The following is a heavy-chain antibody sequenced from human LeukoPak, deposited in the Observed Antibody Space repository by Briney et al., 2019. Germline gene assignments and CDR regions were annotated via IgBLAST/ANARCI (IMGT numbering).Heavy chain of an antibody. V-gene: IGHV3-21*01. J-gene: IGHJ4*02. D-gene: IGHD4-17*01. CDR2: ISSSSSYI. Sequence: GGSLRLSCAASGFTFSSHSMNWVRQAPGKGLEWVSSISSSSSYIYYADSVKGRFTISRDNAKNSLYLQMNSLRAEDTAVYYCARDLGDYVPLVDYWGQGTLVTVSS. CDR3: ARDLGDYVPLVDY. CDR1: GFTFSSHS.